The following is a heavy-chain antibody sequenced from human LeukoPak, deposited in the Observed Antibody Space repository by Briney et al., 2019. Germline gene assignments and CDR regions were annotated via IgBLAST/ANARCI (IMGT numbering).Heavy chain of an antibody. CDR1: GFTFSSYS. J-gene: IGHJ6*02. CDR2: ISSSSSYI. D-gene: IGHD5-18*01. V-gene: IGHV3-21*01. Sequence: PGGSLRLSCAASGFTFSSYSMNWVRQAPGKGLEWVSSISSSSSYIYYADSVKGRFTISRDNAKNSLYLQMNSLRAEDTAVYYCVREEDRIQLWLAGHYYGMDVWGQGTTVTVSS. CDR3: VREEDRIQLWLAGHYYGMDV.